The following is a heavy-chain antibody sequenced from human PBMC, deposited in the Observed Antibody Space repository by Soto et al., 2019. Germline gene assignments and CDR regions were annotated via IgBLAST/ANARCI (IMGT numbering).Heavy chain of an antibody. V-gene: IGHV1-69*13. J-gene: IGHJ6*02. CDR3: ARVVDRGSSEWLTYYYYGMDV. CDR2: IIPIFGTA. D-gene: IGHD3-3*01. CDR1: GGTFSSYA. Sequence: GASVKVSCKASGGTFSSYAISWVRQAPGQGLEWMGGIIPIFGTANYAQKFQGRVTITADESTSTAYMELSSLRSEDTAVYYCARVVDRGSSEWLTYYYYGMDVWGQGTTVTVSS.